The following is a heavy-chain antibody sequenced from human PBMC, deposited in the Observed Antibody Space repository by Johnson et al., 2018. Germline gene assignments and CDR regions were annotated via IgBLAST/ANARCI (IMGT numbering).Heavy chain of an antibody. CDR2: IRSKAYGGTT. V-gene: IGHV3-49*03. D-gene: IGHD3-22*01. J-gene: IGHJ1*01. CDR1: GFTFGDYS. Sequence: VQLVQSGGGLVQPGRSLRLSCTASGFTFGDYSMSWFRQAPGKGLEWVGFIRSKAYGGTTEYAASVKGRFTISRDDSNSIAYLQMNSLRAEETAVYYCARHRRYYDISGRLLRHWGQGTLVTVSS. CDR3: ARHRRYYDISGRLLRH.